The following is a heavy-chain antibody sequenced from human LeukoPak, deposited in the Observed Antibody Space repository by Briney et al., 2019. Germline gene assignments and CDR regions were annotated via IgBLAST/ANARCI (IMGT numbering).Heavy chain of an antibody. J-gene: IGHJ4*02. CDR2: IWYDGSNK. CDR3: ARDMVTDSSGYYDDY. V-gene: IGHV3-33*01. Sequence: GGSLRLSCAASGFTFSSYGMHWVRQAPGKGLEWVAVIWYDGSNKYYADSVKGRFTISRDNSKNTLYLQMNSLRAEDTAVYYCARDMVTDSSGYYDDYWGQGTLVTVSS. CDR1: GFTFSSYG. D-gene: IGHD3-22*01.